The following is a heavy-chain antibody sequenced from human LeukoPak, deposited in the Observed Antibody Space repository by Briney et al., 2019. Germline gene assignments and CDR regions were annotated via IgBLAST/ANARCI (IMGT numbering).Heavy chain of an antibody. Sequence: KPSETPSLTCAVYGGSFSGYYWSWIRQPPGKGLEWIGEINHSGSTNYNPSLKSRVTISVDTSKNQFSLKLSSVTAADTAVYYCASYDSSGYYSDYWGQGTLVTVSS. D-gene: IGHD3-22*01. CDR2: INHSGST. J-gene: IGHJ4*02. CDR1: GGSFSGYY. CDR3: ASYDSSGYYSDY. V-gene: IGHV4-34*01.